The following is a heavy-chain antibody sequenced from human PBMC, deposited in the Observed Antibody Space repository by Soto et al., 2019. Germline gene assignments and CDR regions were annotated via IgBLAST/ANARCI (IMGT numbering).Heavy chain of an antibody. J-gene: IGHJ6*02. CDR3: SRHEGQVTTNV. D-gene: IGHD3-22*01. CDR1: GFTFSGSA. V-gene: IGHV3-73*02. Sequence: EEQLVESGGGLVQPGGSLKLSYAASGFTFSGSAVHWVRQASGKGQEWVGHIRSKVNNYATAYAASVKGRFTISRDESKNTAYLQMNSLKTEDTAVYYCSRHEGQVTTNVWGQGTTVTVSS. CDR2: IRSKVNNYAT.